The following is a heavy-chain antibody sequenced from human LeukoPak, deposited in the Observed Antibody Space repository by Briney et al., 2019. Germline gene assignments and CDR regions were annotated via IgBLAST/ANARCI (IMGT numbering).Heavy chain of an antibody. D-gene: IGHD6-13*01. V-gene: IGHV3-74*01. CDR2: IDTDGSDT. CDR1: GFTFSSYW. Sequence: GGSLRLSCAASGFTFSSYWMHWVRHAPGKGLVWVSRIDTDGSDTTYADSVKGRFTISRDNAKNTLYLQLNSLRAEDTAVYYCAKDLTSIAAAENWGQGTLVTVSS. CDR3: AKDLTSIAAAEN. J-gene: IGHJ4*02.